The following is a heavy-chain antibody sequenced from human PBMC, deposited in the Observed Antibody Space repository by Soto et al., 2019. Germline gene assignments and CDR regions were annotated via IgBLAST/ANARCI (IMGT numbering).Heavy chain of an antibody. Sequence: PSETLSLTCTVSAASFSKYYWSWIRQPPGKGLEWIGYVYFNGNTSYNPSLKRRVSISIDTSKNQISLNLSSVTAADTAVYYCASVTFGGVVLAHWGQGTLVTVSS. D-gene: IGHD3-16*01. CDR1: AASFSKYY. CDR2: VYFNGNT. CDR3: ASVTFGGVVLAH. V-gene: IGHV4-59*01. J-gene: IGHJ4*02.